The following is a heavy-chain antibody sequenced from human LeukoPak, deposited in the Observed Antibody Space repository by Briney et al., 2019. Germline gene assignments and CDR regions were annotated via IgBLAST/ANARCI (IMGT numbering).Heavy chain of an antibody. D-gene: IGHD4-17*01. CDR2: IRGGGGSA. V-gene: IGHV3-23*01. J-gene: IGHJ3*02. CDR1: GFTFSAYA. Sequence: PGGSLRLSCTASGFTFSAYAMTWVRQAPGKGPEWVSAIRGGGGSAFYADSVKGRFTISRDNSKYMLFLQMNSLRAEDTAVYYCARDPNGDYIGAFDMWGPGTMVTVSS. CDR3: ARDPNGDYIGAFDM.